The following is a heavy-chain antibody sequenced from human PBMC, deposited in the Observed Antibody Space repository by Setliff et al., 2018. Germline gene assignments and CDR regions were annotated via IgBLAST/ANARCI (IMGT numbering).Heavy chain of an antibody. V-gene: IGHV5-51*01. J-gene: IGHJ4*02. CDR3: ARGYDSGGWNY. Sequence: PGESLKISCKGSGYRFSSYWIGWVRQMPGKGLEWIGIIHPADYDTRYSPSLQGQVTFSADRSISTAHLQWDSLKASDTAMYYCARGYDSGGWNYWGQGTLVTVSS. CDR2: IHPADYDT. D-gene: IGHD3-22*01. CDR1: GYRFSSYW.